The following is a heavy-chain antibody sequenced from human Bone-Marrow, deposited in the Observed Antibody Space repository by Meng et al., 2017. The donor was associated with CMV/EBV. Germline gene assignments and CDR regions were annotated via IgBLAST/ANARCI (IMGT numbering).Heavy chain of an antibody. CDR3: ARHRYCSSSTCYGWHYFDY. J-gene: IGHJ4*02. D-gene: IGHD2-2*01. CDR1: IGIGSYD. CDR2: IYYRGRT. Sequence: IGIGSYDWGWISQPAGKGMELIGSIYYRGRTYYNPYHKSRITMSVNTSKNQFSLKLRSVTAADTAVYYCARHRYCSSSTCYGWHYFDYWGQGTLVTVSS. V-gene: IGHV4-39*01.